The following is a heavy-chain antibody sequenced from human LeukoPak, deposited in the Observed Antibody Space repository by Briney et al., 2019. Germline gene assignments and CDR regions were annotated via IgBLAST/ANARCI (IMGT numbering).Heavy chain of an antibody. D-gene: IGHD4-17*01. CDR3: ARAMTSVVDACDI. CDR1: GYFISSGYY. J-gene: IGHJ3*02. CDR2: IYHSGST. Sequence: SETLSLTCGVSGYFISSGYYWGWIRQPPGKGLEWIGTIYHSGSTYYNPSLKSRVTISADTSKNQFSLRLRSVTEADTAVYYCARAMTSVVDACDIWGQGTLVIVSS. V-gene: IGHV4-38-2*01.